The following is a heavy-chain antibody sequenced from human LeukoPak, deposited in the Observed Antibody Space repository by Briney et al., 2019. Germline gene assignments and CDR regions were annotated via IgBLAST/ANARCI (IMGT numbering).Heavy chain of an antibody. V-gene: IGHV4-34*01. Sequence: SETLSLTCAVYGGSFSGYYWSWIRQPPGKGLQWIGEINHSGSANYNPSLKSRVTISVDTSKNQFSLKLSSVTAADTAVYYCARVTGYMIEDYFDYWGQGTLVTVSS. CDR3: ARVTGYMIEDYFDY. D-gene: IGHD3-22*01. J-gene: IGHJ4*02. CDR1: GGSFSGYY. CDR2: INHSGSA.